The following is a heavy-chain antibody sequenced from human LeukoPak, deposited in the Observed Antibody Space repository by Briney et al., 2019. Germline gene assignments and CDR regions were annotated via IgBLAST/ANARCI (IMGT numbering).Heavy chain of an antibody. CDR3: AKGRAYYGSGSYWGN. J-gene: IGHJ4*02. CDR1: GFTVSSNY. Sequence: SGGSLRLSCAASGFTVSSNYMSWVRQAPGKGLEWVSVIYGGGSTYYADSVKGRFTISRDNSKDTLYLQMNSLRAEDTAVYYCAKGRAYYGSGSYWGNWGQGTLVTVSS. D-gene: IGHD3-10*01. V-gene: IGHV3-53*01. CDR2: IYGGGST.